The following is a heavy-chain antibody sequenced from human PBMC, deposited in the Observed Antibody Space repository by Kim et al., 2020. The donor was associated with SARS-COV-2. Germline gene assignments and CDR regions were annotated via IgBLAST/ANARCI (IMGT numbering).Heavy chain of an antibody. J-gene: IGHJ6*02. CDR3: ASPYYYDSSVSGMDV. CDR1: GGSFSGYY. Sequence: SETLSLTCAVYGGSFSGYYWSWIRQPPGKGLKWIGEINHSGSTNYNPSLKSRVTISVDTSKNQFSLKLSSVTAADTAVYYCASPYYYDSSVSGMDVWGQGTTVTVSS. CDR2: INHSGST. V-gene: IGHV4-34*01. D-gene: IGHD3-22*01.